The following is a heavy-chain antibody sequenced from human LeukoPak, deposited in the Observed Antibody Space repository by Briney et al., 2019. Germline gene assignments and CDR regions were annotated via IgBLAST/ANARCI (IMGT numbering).Heavy chain of an antibody. CDR3: ARVSGSYDYYYMDV. CDR1: GGSISSYY. CDR2: IYHSGST. Sequence: KPSETLSLTCTVSGGSISSYYWSWIRQPPGKGLEWIGYIYHSGSTNYNPSLKSRVTISVDTSKNQFSLKLSSVTAADTAVYYCARVSGSYDYYYMDVWGKGTTVTVSS. J-gene: IGHJ6*03. D-gene: IGHD1-26*01. V-gene: IGHV4-59*01.